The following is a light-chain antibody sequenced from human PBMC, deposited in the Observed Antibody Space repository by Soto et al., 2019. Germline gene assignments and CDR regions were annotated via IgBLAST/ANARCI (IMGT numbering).Light chain of an antibody. CDR1: SSDVGSYNL. Sequence: QSALTQPASESGSPGQSITISCTGTSSDVGSYNLVSWYQQHPGKAPKLMIYEVSKRPSGVSNRFSGSKSGNTASLTISGLQAEDEADYYCCSYAGSSIPYVFGTGTKLTVL. CDR3: CSYAGSSIPYV. V-gene: IGLV2-23*02. CDR2: EVS. J-gene: IGLJ1*01.